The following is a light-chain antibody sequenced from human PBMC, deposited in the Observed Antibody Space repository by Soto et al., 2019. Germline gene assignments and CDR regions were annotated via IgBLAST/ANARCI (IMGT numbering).Light chain of an antibody. Sequence: EIEMTQSPASLSVSPGERVTISCQASQGVSNNLNWYQQKPGKAPRLLIYGASIMETGIPSRFSGSGSGTEFTFTISSLQSEDIAAYYCQQYDSRPLTFGRGTRVEIK. CDR3: QQYDSRPLT. V-gene: IGKV1-33*01. CDR1: QGVSNN. J-gene: IGKJ4*01. CDR2: GAS.